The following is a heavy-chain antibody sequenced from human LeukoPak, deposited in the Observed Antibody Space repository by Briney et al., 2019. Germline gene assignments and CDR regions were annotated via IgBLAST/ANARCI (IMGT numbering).Heavy chain of an antibody. D-gene: IGHD6-19*01. J-gene: IGHJ4*02. CDR3: ARGYLSGGYPY. CDR1: GFSVSSFD. CDR2: ISVDGESA. Sequence: PGGTLRLSCAVSGFSVSSFDMSWVRQAPGKGLEWISAISVDGESAYYADSVRGRFIISRDNSKNTLYLQLSSLRAEDTAVYYCARGYLSGGYPYWGLGSLVSVSS. V-gene: IGHV3-23*01.